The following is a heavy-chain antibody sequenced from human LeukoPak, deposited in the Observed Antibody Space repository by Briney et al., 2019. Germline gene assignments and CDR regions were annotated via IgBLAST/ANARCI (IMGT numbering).Heavy chain of an antibody. Sequence: PGGSLRLSCAASGFTFSSHGMHWVRQPPGKGLEWVAVISYVGSTKYYEDSVKGRFTVSRDNSKNTLYLQMNSLTAEDTAVYYCAKEYCGGDCYSDYFDSWGQGTLVTVSS. V-gene: IGHV3-30*18. CDR3: AKEYCGGDCYSDYFDS. J-gene: IGHJ4*02. CDR1: GFTFSSHG. CDR2: ISYVGSTK. D-gene: IGHD2-21*02.